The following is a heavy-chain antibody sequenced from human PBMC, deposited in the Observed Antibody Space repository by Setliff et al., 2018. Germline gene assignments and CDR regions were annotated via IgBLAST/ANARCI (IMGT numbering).Heavy chain of an antibody. CDR2: ISTYNVNT. J-gene: IGHJ6*03. CDR1: GYPFTNYG. V-gene: IGHV1-18*01. CDR3: AREMLVVRGVNSYYYYMDV. Sequence: ASVKVSCKASGYPFTNYGITWVRQAPGQGLEWLGWISTYNVNTTYTQKLQGRLTIITDESTTTVYMELSSLRSDDTAVYYCAREMLVVRGVNSYYYYMDVWGKGTTVTVSS. D-gene: IGHD3-10*02.